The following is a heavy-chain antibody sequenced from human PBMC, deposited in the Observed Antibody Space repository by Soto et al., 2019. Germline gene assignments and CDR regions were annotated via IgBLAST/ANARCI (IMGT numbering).Heavy chain of an antibody. CDR1: GFTFSIYA. CDR3: AKEYYSGYDLAPFDY. D-gene: IGHD5-12*01. J-gene: IGHJ4*02. V-gene: IGHV3-23*01. CDR2: ISGSGGST. Sequence: LRLSFAASGFTFSIYAMSWVRQAPGKGLEWVSAISGSGGSTYYADSVKGRFTISRDNSKNTLYLQMNSLRAEDTAVYYCAKEYYSGYDLAPFDYWGQGTLVTVSS.